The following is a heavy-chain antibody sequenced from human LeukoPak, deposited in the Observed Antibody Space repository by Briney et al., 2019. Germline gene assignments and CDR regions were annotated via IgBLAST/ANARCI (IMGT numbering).Heavy chain of an antibody. V-gene: IGHV4-34*01. J-gene: IGHJ5*02. CDR2: INHSGST. CDR3: ATKMATIHSNWFDP. D-gene: IGHD5-24*01. Sequence: SETLSLTCAVYGGSFSGYCWSWIRQPPGKGLEWIGEINHSGSTNYNPSLKSRVTISVDTSKNQFSLKLSSVTAADTAVYYCATKMATIHSNWFDPWGQGTLVTVSS. CDR1: GGSFSGYC.